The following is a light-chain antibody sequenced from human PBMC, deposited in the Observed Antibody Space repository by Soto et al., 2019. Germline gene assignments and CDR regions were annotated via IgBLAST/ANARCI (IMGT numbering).Light chain of an antibody. CDR2: EVR. V-gene: IGLV2-14*01. Sequence: QSALTQPASVSGSPGQSITIPCTGTSSDIGGYDYVSWYQQRPGKAPKLMIYEVRYRPSGVSNRFSGSKSGNTASLTISGLQAEDEAVYYCCSYTRTSNHYLFGSGTKVTVL. CDR1: SSDIGGYDY. CDR3: CSYTRTSNHYL. J-gene: IGLJ1*01.